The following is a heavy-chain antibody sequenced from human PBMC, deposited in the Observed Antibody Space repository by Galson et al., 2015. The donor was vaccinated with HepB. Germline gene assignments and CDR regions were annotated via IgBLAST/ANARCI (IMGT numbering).Heavy chain of an antibody. CDR2: TYYRSKWYN. CDR3: ARDSSGYRGEVEYWYFDL. J-gene: IGHJ2*01. Sequence: CAISGDSVSSNSAAWNWIRQSPSRGLEWLGRTYYRSKWYNDYAVSVKSRITINPDTSKNQFSLQLNSVTPEDTAVYYCARDSSGYRGEVEYWYFDLWGRGTLVTVSS. D-gene: IGHD3-22*01. V-gene: IGHV6-1*01. CDR1: GDSVSSNSAA.